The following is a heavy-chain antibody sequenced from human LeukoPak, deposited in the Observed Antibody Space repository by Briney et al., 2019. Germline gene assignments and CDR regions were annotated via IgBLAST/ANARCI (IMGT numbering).Heavy chain of an antibody. D-gene: IGHD6-13*01. J-gene: IGHJ5*02. CDR2: IRSNTYGGST. Sequence: GRSLRLSCEGSGFTFGDYGVGWLRQAPGKGLQWVTSIRSNTYGGSTEYVPSVKGRFTISRDDSNSIAYLQMNSLKAEDTAIYYCARVSRGGITASWFDPWGQGTLVTVSS. CDR3: ARVSRGGITASWFDP. V-gene: IGHV3-49*03. CDR1: GFTFGDYG.